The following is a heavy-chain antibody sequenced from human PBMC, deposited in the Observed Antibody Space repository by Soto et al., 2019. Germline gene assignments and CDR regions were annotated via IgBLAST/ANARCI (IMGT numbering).Heavy chain of an antibody. CDR3: AKDTQPDSSTSRLDY. CDR1: GFTFDDYA. Sequence: EVQLVESGGGLVQPGRSLRLSCAASGFTFDDYAMHWVRQAPGKGLEWVSGISWNSGSIGYADSVKGRFTISRDNAKNSLYLQMNSLRAEDTALYYCAKDTQPDSSTSRLDYWGQGTLVTVSS. D-gene: IGHD2-2*01. CDR2: ISWNSGSI. V-gene: IGHV3-9*01. J-gene: IGHJ4*02.